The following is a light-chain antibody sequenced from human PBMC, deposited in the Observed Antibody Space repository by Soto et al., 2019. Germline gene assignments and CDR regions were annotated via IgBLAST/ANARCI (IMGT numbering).Light chain of an antibody. CDR1: SSDVGSYNL. CDR2: EGS. Sequence: QSALTQPASVSGSPGQSITISCTGTSSDVGSYNLVSWYQQHPGKAPKLMIYEGSKRPSGVSNRFSGSKSGNTASLTISGFQAEDEADYYCCSYAGGITLEVFGGGTKLTVL. V-gene: IGLV2-23*01. J-gene: IGLJ2*01. CDR3: CSYAGGITLEV.